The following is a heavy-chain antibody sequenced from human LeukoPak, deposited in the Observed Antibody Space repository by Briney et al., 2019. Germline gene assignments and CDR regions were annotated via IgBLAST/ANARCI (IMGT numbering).Heavy chain of an antibody. CDR3: ARDLVRWYDSSGGVY. CDR2: IYYSGST. Sequence: KPSETLSLTCTVSGGSISSSSYYWGWIRQPPGKGLEWTGSIYYSGSTYYNPSLKSQVTISVDTSKNQFSLKLSSVTAADTAVYYCARDLVRWYDSSGGVYWGQGTLVTVSS. V-gene: IGHV4-39*02. CDR1: GGSISSSSYY. D-gene: IGHD3-22*01. J-gene: IGHJ4*02.